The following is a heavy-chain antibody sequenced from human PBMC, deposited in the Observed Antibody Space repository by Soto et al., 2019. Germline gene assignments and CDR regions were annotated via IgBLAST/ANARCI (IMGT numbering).Heavy chain of an antibody. Sequence: GGSLRRSCAASGLTFTSYSMNWVRQAPGKGLEWVSCISSSSSTIYYADSVKGRFTISRANAKHSLYPQLTSLRAEAKAVYYCARDRGYTSGFDFWGQGALLTVSS. V-gene: IGHV3-48*01. D-gene: IGHD5-18*01. J-gene: IGHJ4*02. CDR2: ISSSSSTI. CDR3: ARDRGYTSGFDF. CDR1: GLTFTSYS.